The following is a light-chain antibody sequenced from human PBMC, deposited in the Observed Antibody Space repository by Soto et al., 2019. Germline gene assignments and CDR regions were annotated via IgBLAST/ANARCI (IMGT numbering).Light chain of an antibody. Sequence: EIVLTQAPATLSLSPGERATLSCRASQSVSSYLAWYTQKPGQAPRLLIYDASNRATGIPARFSGSGSGTDFTLTISSLEPEDFAVYYCQQRSNWPLTFGGVTKVEIK. J-gene: IGKJ4*01. V-gene: IGKV3-11*01. CDR3: QQRSNWPLT. CDR1: QSVSSY. CDR2: DAS.